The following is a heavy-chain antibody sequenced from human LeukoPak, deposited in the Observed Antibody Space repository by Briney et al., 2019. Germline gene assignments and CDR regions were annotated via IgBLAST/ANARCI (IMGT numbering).Heavy chain of an antibody. V-gene: IGHV3-30*04. D-gene: IGHD4-23*01. J-gene: IGHJ4*02. CDR1: GFTFSSYA. Sequence: SGGSLRLSCAASGFTFSSYAMHWVRQAPGKGLEWVAVISYDGSNKYYADSVKGRFTISRDNSKNTLYLQMNSLRAEDTAVYYCTRDDPRVGSTETDWGQGTLVTVSS. CDR3: TRDDPRVGSTETD. CDR2: ISYDGSNK.